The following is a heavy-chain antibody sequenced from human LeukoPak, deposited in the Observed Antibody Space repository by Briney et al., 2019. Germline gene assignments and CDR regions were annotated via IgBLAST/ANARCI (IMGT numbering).Heavy chain of an antibody. CDR3: ARKNDYGDYFDAFDM. CDR1: GGSIRGYY. V-gene: IGHV4-59*01. Sequence: SETLSLTCSVSGGSIRGYYWSWIRQPPGKGLEWIGYMFHTGNSKDNPSLKSRLTMSVDTSENRFSLKLSSVTAADTAVYFCARKNDYGDYFDAFDMWGRGTMVTVSS. D-gene: IGHD4-17*01. CDR2: MFHTGNS. J-gene: IGHJ3*02.